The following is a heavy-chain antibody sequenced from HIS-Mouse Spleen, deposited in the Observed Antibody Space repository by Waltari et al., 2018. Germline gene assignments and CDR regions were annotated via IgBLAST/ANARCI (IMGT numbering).Heavy chain of an antibody. V-gene: IGHV3-7*01. Sequence: EVQLVESGGGLVQPGRSLRLSCAASGFTFSSYWMSWVRQAPGKGVGVVANIKQDGSEKDYGDAVKGRFTISRDNAKNSLYLQMNSLRAEDTAVYYCAREGDSGSYFDYWGQGTLVTVSS. D-gene: IGHD1-26*01. CDR1: GFTFSSYW. J-gene: IGHJ4*02. CDR3: AREGDSGSYFDY. CDR2: IKQDGSEK.